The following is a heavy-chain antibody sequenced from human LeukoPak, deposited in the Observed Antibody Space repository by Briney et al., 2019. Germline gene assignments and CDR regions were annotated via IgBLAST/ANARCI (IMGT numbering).Heavy chain of an antibody. CDR1: GFTFSNYG. V-gene: IGHV3-33*01. CDR3: ARDRWSSTSYNDY. J-gene: IGHJ4*02. D-gene: IGHD2-2*01. Sequence: GGSLRLSCAASGFTFSNYGMHWVRQAPGKGLEWVAVIWHDGNNKYYGDSVKGRFTISRDNSKNTLYLQMNSLRAEDTAVYYCARDRWSSTSYNDYWGQGTLVTVSS. CDR2: IWHDGNNK.